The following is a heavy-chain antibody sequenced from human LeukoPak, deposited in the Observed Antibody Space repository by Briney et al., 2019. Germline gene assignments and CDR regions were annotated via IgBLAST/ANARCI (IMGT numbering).Heavy chain of an antibody. Sequence: PGGSLRLSCEASGFTLSNYGMNWVRQAPGKGLEWVSYISSSGSTIYYADSVKGRFTISRDNAKNSLYLQMNSLRAEDTAVYYCAELGITMIGGVWGKGTTVTISS. D-gene: IGHD3-10*02. CDR1: GFTLSNYG. CDR3: AELGITMIGGV. J-gene: IGHJ6*04. CDR2: ISSSGSTI. V-gene: IGHV3-48*04.